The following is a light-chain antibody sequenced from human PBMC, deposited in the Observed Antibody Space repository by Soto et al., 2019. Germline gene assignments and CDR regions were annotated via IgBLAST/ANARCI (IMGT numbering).Light chain of an antibody. CDR2: EVS. J-gene: IGLJ2*01. Sequence: QSVLTQPASVSGSPGQSITISCTGTSSDVGGYNYVSWYQQHPGKAPQLMIYEVSNRPSGVSNRFSGSKSGNTASLTISGLQAEDEANYYCSSYTNNAGVIFGGGTQLTVL. CDR1: SSDVGGYNY. V-gene: IGLV2-14*01. CDR3: SSYTNNAGVI.